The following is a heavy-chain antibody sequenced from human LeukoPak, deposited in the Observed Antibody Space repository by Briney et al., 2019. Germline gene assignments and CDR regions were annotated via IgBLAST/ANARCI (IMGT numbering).Heavy chain of an antibody. CDR2: IFCSGST. D-gene: IGHD4-23*01. J-gene: IGHJ2*01. CDR3: ARFTTVVPAFWYFDL. Sequence: SETLSLTCTVSGASISNYYWSWIRQPPGKGLEWIGYIFCSGSTNYNPSLKSRVTISLATSKNQFSLQLRSVTAADTAVYYCARFTTVVPAFWYFDLWGRGTLVTVSS. CDR1: GASISNYY. V-gene: IGHV4-4*08.